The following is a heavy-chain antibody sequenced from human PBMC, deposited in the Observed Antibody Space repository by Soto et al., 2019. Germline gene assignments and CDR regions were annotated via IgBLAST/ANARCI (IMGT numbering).Heavy chain of an antibody. J-gene: IGHJ4*02. D-gene: IGHD3-10*01. CDR3: ARDRDDYGSGNYYNRIDF. V-gene: IGHV1-69*01. CDR1: GGIFSTYA. CDR2: IIPLFGTP. Sequence: QVQLVQSGAEVKKPESSVKVSCKASGGIFSTYAISWLRQAPGQGLEWMGGIIPLFGTPNYAQRFQGRVTIPADESTSTAYMERSRLRSEDTAVYYCARDRDDYGSGNYYNRIDFWGQGTLVTVSS.